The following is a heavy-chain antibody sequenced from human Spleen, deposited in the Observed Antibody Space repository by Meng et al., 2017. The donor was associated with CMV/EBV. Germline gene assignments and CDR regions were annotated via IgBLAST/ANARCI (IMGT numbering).Heavy chain of an antibody. CDR1: FSLSHDGVG. D-gene: IGHD3-10*01. V-gene: IGHV2-5*01. J-gene: IGHJ5*02. Sequence: FSLSHDGVGVGWIRQPPRKALEWLAVIYWNDDKRYSPSLKSRLTITKDTSKNQVVLTMTNMDPVDTATYYCAHRRSRGVHPENGFDPWGQGTLVTVSS. CDR3: AHRRSRGVHPENGFDP. CDR2: IYWNDDK.